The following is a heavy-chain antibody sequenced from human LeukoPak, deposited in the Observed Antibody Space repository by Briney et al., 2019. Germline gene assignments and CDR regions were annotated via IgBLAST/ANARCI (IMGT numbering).Heavy chain of an antibody. CDR1: GFTFDDYA. Sequence: GGSLRLSCAASGFTFDDYAMHWVRQVPGKGLEWVSGINWNSDSIGYADSVKGRFTISRDNAKNSLYLQMNSLRAEDTALYYCAKDMGMGYDSSGCFDYWGQGTLVTVSS. V-gene: IGHV3-9*01. J-gene: IGHJ4*02. CDR2: INWNSDSI. D-gene: IGHD3-22*01. CDR3: AKDMGMGYDSSGCFDY.